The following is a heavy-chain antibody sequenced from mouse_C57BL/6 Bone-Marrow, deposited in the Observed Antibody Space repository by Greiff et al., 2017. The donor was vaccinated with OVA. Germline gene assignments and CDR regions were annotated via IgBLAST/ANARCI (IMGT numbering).Heavy chain of an antibody. Sequence: EVQGVESGGDLVKPGGSLKLSCAASGFTFSSYGMSWVRQTPDKRLEWVATISSGGSYTYYPDSVKGRFTISRDNAKNTLYLQMSSLKSEDTAMYYCAREDDPPFAYWGQGTLVTVSA. CDR3: AREDDPPFAY. J-gene: IGHJ3*01. V-gene: IGHV5-6*01. CDR2: ISSGGSYT. D-gene: IGHD2-3*01. CDR1: GFTFSSYG.